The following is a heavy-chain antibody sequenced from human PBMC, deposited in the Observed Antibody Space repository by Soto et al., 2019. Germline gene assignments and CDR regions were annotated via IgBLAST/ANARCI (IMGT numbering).Heavy chain of an antibody. J-gene: IGHJ5*02. V-gene: IGHV4-59*08. CDR3: ARHFWSGYDIPKLSWFDP. CDR1: GGSISSYY. D-gene: IGHD3-3*01. CDR2: IYYSGST. Sequence: LSLTCTVSGGSISSYYWSWIRQPPGKGLEWIGYIYYSGSTNYNPSLKSRVTISVDTSKNQFSLKLSSVTAADTAVYYCARHFWSGYDIPKLSWFDPWGQGTLVTVSS.